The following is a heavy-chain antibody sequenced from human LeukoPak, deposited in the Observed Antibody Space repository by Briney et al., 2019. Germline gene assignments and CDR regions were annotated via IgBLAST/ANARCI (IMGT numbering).Heavy chain of an antibody. D-gene: IGHD2-2*02. V-gene: IGHV4-39*01. J-gene: IGHJ5*02. CDR1: GGSISSYY. CDR2: IYYSGST. Sequence: SETLSLTCTVSGGSISSYYWSWIRQPPGKGLEWIGSIYYSGSTYYNPSLKSRVTISVDTSKNQFSLKLSSVTAADTAVYYCARPLDCSSTSCYTEAWFDPWGQGTLVTVSS. CDR3: ARPLDCSSTSCYTEAWFDP.